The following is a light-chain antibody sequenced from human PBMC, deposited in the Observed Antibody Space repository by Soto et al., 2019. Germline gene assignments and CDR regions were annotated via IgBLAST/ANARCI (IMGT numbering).Light chain of an antibody. CDR2: GAS. V-gene: IGKV3-15*01. J-gene: IGKJ4*01. Sequence: DIVMTQSPATLSVSPGERATLSCRASQSLSNNLAWYQQRPGQAPRLLIYGASTRATGIPARFSGSGSGTEFTLTISSLQSEDFAVYYCQQRNYWPLTFGGGTKVDIK. CDR1: QSLSNN. CDR3: QQRNYWPLT.